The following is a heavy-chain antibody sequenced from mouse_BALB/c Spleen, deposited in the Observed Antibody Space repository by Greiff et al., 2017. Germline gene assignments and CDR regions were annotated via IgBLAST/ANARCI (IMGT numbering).Heavy chain of an antibody. J-gene: IGHJ1*01. Sequence: VQLQQSGAELVKPGASVKLSCKASGYTFTRYYMYWVKQRPGQGLEWIGEINPSNGGTKFNEKFKSKATLTVDKSSSTAYMQLSSLTSEDSAVYYCITHWYFEVWGAGTTVTVSS. V-gene: IGHV1S81*02. D-gene: IGHD1-1*01. CDR2: INPSNGGT. CDR1: GYTFTRYY. CDR3: ITHWYFEV.